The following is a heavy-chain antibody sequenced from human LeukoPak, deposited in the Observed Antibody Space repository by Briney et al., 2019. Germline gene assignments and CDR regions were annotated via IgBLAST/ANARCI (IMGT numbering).Heavy chain of an antibody. V-gene: IGHV3-11*01. CDR1: GFTFSDYY. CDR2: ISSSGSTI. CDR3: ASPLWPYDILTGCNFDY. D-gene: IGHD3-9*01. Sequence: GGSLRLSCAASGFTFSDYYMSWIRQAPGKGLEWVSYISSSGSTIYYADSVKGRFTISRDNAKNSLYLQMNSLRAEDTAVYYCASPLWPYDILTGCNFDYWGQGTLVTVSS. J-gene: IGHJ4*02.